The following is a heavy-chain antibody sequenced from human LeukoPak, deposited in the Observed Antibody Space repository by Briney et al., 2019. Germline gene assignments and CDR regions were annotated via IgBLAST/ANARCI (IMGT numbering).Heavy chain of an antibody. CDR2: ISSSGSTI. D-gene: IGHD6-19*01. CDR1: GFTFSDYY. J-gene: IGHJ4*02. Sequence: GGSLRLSCAASGFTFSDYYMSWIRQAPGKGLEWVSYISSSGSTIYYADSVKGRFTISRDNAKNSLYLQMNSLRAEDTAVYYCARESKVGYSSGWYGPPQGDYWGQGTLVTVSS. CDR3: ARESKVGYSSGWYGPPQGDY. V-gene: IGHV3-11*01.